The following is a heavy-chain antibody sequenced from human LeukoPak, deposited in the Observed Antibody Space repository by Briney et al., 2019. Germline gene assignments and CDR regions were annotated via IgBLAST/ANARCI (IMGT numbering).Heavy chain of an antibody. CDR2: INAGNGNT. J-gene: IGHJ6*02. Sequence: GASVKVSCKASGYTFTSYAMHWVRQAPGHRLEWMGWINAGNGNTKYSQKFQGRVTITRDTSASTAYMELSSLRSEDTAVYYCARGNGDYPHYYGMDVWGQGTTVTVSS. V-gene: IGHV1-3*01. D-gene: IGHD4-17*01. CDR3: ARGNGDYPHYYGMDV. CDR1: GYTFTSYA.